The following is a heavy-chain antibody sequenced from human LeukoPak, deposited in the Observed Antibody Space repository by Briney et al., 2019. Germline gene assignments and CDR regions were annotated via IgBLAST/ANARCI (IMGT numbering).Heavy chain of an antibody. D-gene: IGHD6-6*01. CDR3: TRMSGYSSSSDY. J-gene: IGHJ4*02. CDR1: GFIFGDCN. Sequence: SLRLSCTTCGFIFGDCNMSWLRQAPGRGLEGVGLIRSKTYGGTTEYAASVKGRFTISRDDSKSFAYLQMNSLKIEDTAVYYCTRMSGYSSSSDYWGQGTLVTVSS. CDR2: IRSKTYGGTT. V-gene: IGHV3-49*03.